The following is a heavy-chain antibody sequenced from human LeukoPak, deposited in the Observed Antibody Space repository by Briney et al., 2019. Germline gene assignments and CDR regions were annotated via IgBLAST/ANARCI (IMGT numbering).Heavy chain of an antibody. CDR3: ARDNRDDYYDSRGYFGAFDI. CDR2: IYYRGST. CDR1: GGSISSGGYY. D-gene: IGHD3-22*01. J-gene: IGHJ3*02. Sequence: SETLSLTCTVSGGSISSGGYYWNWIRQHPGKGLEWIGYIYYRGSTYYNPSLKSRVTISVDTSKNQFSLKLSSVTAADTAVYFCARDNRDDYYDSRGYFGAFDIWGQGTMVTVSS. V-gene: IGHV4-31*03.